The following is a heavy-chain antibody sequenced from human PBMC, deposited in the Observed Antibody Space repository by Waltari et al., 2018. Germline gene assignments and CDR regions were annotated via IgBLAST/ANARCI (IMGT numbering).Heavy chain of an antibody. CDR2: IYYTGTT. D-gene: IGHD5-18*01. V-gene: IGHV4-39*01. CDR3: TKRTALDGMDV. Sequence: QLQLQESGRGLVKPSETLSLTCSVPGGSISSSSYSWGWTRQPPGKGLEWIGSIYYTGTTNYNPSFESRLTISIDTSKNQFSLKLTSVTAADTAVYYCTKRTALDGMDVWGQGATVTVSS. CDR1: GGSISSSSYS. J-gene: IGHJ6*02.